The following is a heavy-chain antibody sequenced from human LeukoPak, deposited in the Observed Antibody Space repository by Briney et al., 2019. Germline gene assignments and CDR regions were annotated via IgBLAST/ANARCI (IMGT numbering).Heavy chain of an antibody. J-gene: IGHJ4*02. CDR2: VGYDGSNQ. Sequence: QAGGSLRLSCAASGFTFSSYAMHWVRQAPGKGLEWVAVVGYDGSNQHYGDSVQGRFTISRDNSKNTLYLQMDSLRGDDTAVYYCAKDLRTIVAVAGTLDSWGQGARFTVSS. V-gene: IGHV3-30-3*01. D-gene: IGHD6-19*01. CDR3: AKDLRTIVAVAGTLDS. CDR1: GFTFSSYA.